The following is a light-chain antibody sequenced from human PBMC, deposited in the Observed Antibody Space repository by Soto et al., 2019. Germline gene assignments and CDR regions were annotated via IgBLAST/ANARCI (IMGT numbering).Light chain of an antibody. CDR3: QQLYTLPFT. CDR1: HDISTF. J-gene: IGKJ5*01. V-gene: IGKV1-9*01. Sequence: DIQLTQSPSLLSASIGDRVTITCRASHDISTFFAWYQQKPGKAPKLLIYEASTLQSGVPSRFSGSGSGTEITLTISGLLPEDFAAYHCQQLYTLPFTFGQGTRL. CDR2: EAS.